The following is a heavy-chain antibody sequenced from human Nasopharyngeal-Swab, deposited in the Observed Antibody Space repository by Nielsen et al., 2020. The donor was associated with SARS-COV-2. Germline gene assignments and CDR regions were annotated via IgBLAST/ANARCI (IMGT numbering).Heavy chain of an antibody. D-gene: IGHD1-26*01. Sequence: GESLKISCVASGFTGSSYAMHWVRQAPGKGLEWVAVMSYDGGIKNYADSVRGRFTISRDNSKNTLYLQMDSLRPEDTAVYYCARTDSGSYAAYFDYWGQGTQVTVSS. CDR1: GFTGSSYA. CDR3: ARTDSGSYAAYFDY. J-gene: IGHJ4*02. V-gene: IGHV3-30-3*01. CDR2: MSYDGGIK.